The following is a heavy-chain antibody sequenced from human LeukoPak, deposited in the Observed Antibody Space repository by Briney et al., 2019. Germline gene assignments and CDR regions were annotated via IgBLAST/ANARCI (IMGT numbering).Heavy chain of an antibody. D-gene: IGHD2-2*01. Sequence: GGSLRLSCAASGFTFSTYAMSWVRQAPGKGLEWVSAIRGSGDSTNYADSADSVKGRFTISRDNSKNMLYLQMNSLRAEDTAVYYCARDLYPRRGDFDYWGQGTLVIVSS. J-gene: IGHJ4*02. V-gene: IGHV3-23*01. CDR2: IRGSGDSTNYA. CDR1: GFTFSTYA. CDR3: ARDLYPRRGDFDY.